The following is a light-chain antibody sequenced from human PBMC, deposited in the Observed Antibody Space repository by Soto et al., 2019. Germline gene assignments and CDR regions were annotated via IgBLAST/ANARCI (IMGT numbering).Light chain of an antibody. CDR3: QQANSFPRT. CDR1: QVIIIS. CDR2: DAS. Sequence: DIQMTQSPSSVSASVEDRVTLTCRASQVIIISLAWYQQKPGKAPKLLIYDASSFQGGVPSRFSGSGSGTDFTLTISCLQPEDFATYYCQQANSFPRTFGQGTKVEIK. J-gene: IGKJ1*01. V-gene: IGKV1-12*01.